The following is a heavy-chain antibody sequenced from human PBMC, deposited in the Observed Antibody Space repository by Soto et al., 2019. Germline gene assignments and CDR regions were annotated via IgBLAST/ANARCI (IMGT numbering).Heavy chain of an antibody. CDR1: GFTFSSYG. CDR2: IWHDGSNK. CDR3: ARPELYGDLPPPDD. Sequence: QVQLVESGGGVVQPGRALRLSCAASGFTFSSYGMHWVRQAPGKGLEWVAVIWHDGSNKYYADAVKGRYTISRHNSKNTLYLHVTSRSAEDTAVYYGARPELYGDLPPPDDWGQGTLVTVSS. D-gene: IGHD4-17*01. J-gene: IGHJ4*02. V-gene: IGHV3-33*01.